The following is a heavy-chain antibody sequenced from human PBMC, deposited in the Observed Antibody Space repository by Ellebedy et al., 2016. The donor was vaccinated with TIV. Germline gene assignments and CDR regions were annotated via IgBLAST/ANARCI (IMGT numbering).Heavy chain of an antibody. CDR1: GLTSREHI. CDR2: IKEDGSEA. V-gene: IGHV3-7*03. D-gene: IGHD3-10*01. CDR3: ARAGGRHSPGSGFY. J-gene: IGHJ4*02. Sequence: GESLKISCAASGLTSREHIMAWVRQAPGKGLEWVANIKEDGSEAYYVDSVKGRFTISRDNAKNSLYLQMSNLSAEDTAVFYCARAGGRHSPGSGFYWGQGTRVTVST.